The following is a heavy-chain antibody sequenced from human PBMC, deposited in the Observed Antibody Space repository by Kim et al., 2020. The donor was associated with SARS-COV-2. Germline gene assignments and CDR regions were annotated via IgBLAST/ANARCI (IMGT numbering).Heavy chain of an antibody. Sequence: SETLSLTCGVSGGSISSGTWWSWVRQPPGTGLEWIGEISHSGNTNYNPSLRSRVNISIDKSKNQFSLSLNSVTAADTAFYYCARLHSDTGGYYRFDPWGQGTLVTVSS. V-gene: IGHV4-4*02. J-gene: IGHJ5*02. D-gene: IGHD1-26*01. CDR1: GGSISSGTW. CDR3: ARLHSDTGGYYRFDP. CDR2: ISHSGNT.